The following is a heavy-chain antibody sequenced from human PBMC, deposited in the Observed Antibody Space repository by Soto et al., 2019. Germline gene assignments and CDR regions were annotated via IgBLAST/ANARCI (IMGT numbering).Heavy chain of an antibody. CDR2: ISYDGSNK. Sequence: GGSLRLSCAASGFTFSSYAMHWVRQAPGKGLEWVAVISYDGSNKYYADSVKGRFTISRDNSKNTLYLQMNSLRAEDTAVYYCARDPPAYCGGDCHPFDYWGQGTLVTVSS. CDR1: GFTFSSYA. D-gene: IGHD2-21*02. J-gene: IGHJ4*02. CDR3: ARDPPAYCGGDCHPFDY. V-gene: IGHV3-30-3*01.